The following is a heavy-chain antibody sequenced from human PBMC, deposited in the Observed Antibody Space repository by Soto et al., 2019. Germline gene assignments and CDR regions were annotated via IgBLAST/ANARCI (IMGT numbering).Heavy chain of an antibody. CDR1: GGTFSSYA. D-gene: IGHD2-15*01. J-gene: IGHJ6*02. CDR2: IIPIFGTA. V-gene: IGHV1-69*13. CDR3: AREGTVVTRGADYYYGMDV. Sequence: GASVKVSCKASGGTFSSYAISWVRQAPGQGLEWMGGIIPIFGTANYAQKFQGRVTITADESTSTAYMELSSLRSEDTAVYYCAREGTVVTRGADYYYGMDVWGQGTTVTVSS.